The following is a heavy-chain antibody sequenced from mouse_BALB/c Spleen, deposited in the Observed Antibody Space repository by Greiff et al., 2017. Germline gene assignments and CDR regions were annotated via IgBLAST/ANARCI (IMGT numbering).Heavy chain of an antibody. CDR3: ARDGGSTTPWFAY. V-gene: IGHV7-3*02. J-gene: IGHJ3*01. CDR1: GFTFTDYY. CDR2: IRNKANGYTT. Sequence: EVKLLESGGGLVQPGGSLRLSCATSGFTFTDYYMSWVRQPPGKALEWLGFIRNKANGYTTEYSASVKGRFTISRDNSQSILYLQMNTLRAEDSATYYCARDGGSTTPWFAYWGQGTPVTVSA. D-gene: IGHD1-1*01.